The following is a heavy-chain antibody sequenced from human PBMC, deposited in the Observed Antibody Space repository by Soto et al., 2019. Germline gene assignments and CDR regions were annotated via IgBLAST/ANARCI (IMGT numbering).Heavy chain of an antibody. CDR2: IWYDGSHK. V-gene: IGHV3-33*01. CDR1: AFTFSSYG. Sequence: QVQLVESGGGVAQPGRSLRLSCAASAFTFSSYGMHWVRQAPGKGLEWVAVIWYDGSHKYYADSVKGRFTISRDNSKNTLYLQMNSLRAEDTAVYYCARPLLPYYSGSWSYLAYWGQGTLVTVSS. D-gene: IGHD3-10*01. CDR3: ARPLLPYYSGSWSYLAY. J-gene: IGHJ4*02.